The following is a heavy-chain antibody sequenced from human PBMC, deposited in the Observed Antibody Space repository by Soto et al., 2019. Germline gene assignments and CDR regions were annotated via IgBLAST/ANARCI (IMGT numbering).Heavy chain of an antibody. V-gene: IGHV4-34*01. CDR3: ARRYCSGGRCYSTPSRYYYLDV. CDR2: INHSGST. CDR1: GGSFSGSY. D-gene: IGHD2-15*01. J-gene: IGHJ6*03. Sequence: QVQLQQWGAGLLKPSETLSLTCAVSGGSFSGSYWSWIRQPPGKGLERIGEINHSGSTNYNPSLKSRFTLLVDTSKNQFSLILTSVTAADTAVYYCARRYCSGGRCYSTPSRYYYLDVWGKGSTVTVSS.